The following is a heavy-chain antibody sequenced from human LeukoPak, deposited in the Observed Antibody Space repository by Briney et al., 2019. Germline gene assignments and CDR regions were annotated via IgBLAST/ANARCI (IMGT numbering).Heavy chain of an antibody. CDR1: GGSFSGYY. D-gene: IGHD3/OR15-3a*01. Sequence: PSETLSLTCAVYGGSFSGYYWSWIRQPPGKGLEWIGEINHSGSTNYNPSLKSRVTISVDTSKNQFSLKLSSVTAADTAVYYCARVRTGRFDYWGQGTLVTVSS. CDR3: ARVRTGRFDY. CDR2: INHSGST. V-gene: IGHV4-34*01. J-gene: IGHJ4*02.